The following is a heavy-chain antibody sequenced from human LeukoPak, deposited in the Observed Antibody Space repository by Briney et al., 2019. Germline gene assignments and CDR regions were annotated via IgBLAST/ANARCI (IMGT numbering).Heavy chain of an antibody. CDR2: ISGSSSAI. Sequence: GGSLRLSCAASGFTFGSYSMNWVRQAPGKGLEWISNISGSSSAIYYADSVKGRFTISRDNAKNSLYLQMSRLRDEDTAVYYCAEVRSSASDVWGQGTMVTVSS. V-gene: IGHV3-48*02. J-gene: IGHJ3*01. CDR1: GFTFGSYS. D-gene: IGHD3-10*01. CDR3: AEVRSSASDV.